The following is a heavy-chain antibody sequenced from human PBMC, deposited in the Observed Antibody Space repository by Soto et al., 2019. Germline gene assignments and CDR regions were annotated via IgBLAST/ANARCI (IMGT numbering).Heavy chain of an antibody. J-gene: IGHJ4*02. Sequence: ASMKVSCKASGYTFTSYYMHWVRQSPGQGLEWMGIINPSGGSTSYAQKFQGRVTMTRDTSTSTVYMELGSLRSEDTAVYYCAREAGSSHYYFDYWGQGTLVTVSS. CDR1: GYTFTSYY. CDR2: INPSGGST. CDR3: AREAGSSHYYFDY. D-gene: IGHD1-26*01. V-gene: IGHV1-46*01.